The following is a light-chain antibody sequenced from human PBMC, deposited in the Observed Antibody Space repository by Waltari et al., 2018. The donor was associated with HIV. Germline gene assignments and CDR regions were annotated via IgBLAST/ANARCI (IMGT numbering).Light chain of an antibody. Sequence: QSALTQPPSASGSPGQSVTISCTGTSSDVGGYNYVSWYQQHPGKAPKLMIYEVSKRPSGVPDRFSGSKSGNTASLTVSGLQPEDEADYYCSSYAGSNNSVFGTGTKVTVL. CDR2: EVS. CDR1: SSDVGGYNY. V-gene: IGLV2-8*01. CDR3: SSYAGSNNSV. J-gene: IGLJ1*01.